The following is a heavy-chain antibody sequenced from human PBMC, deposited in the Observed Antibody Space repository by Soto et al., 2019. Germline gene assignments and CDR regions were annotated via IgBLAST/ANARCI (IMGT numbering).Heavy chain of an antibody. CDR1: GGSFSGYY. D-gene: IGHD2-8*01. J-gene: IGHJ6*02. V-gene: IGHV4-34*01. Sequence: PSQTLSLTCAVYGGSFSGYYWTWIRQPPGTGLEWIGEINHSGSTNYNPSLKSRVTISVDTSKNQFSLKLTSVTAADTAVYYCAKNGHPPYYYYGMDVWGQGTTVTVSS. CDR3: AKNGHPPYYYYGMDV. CDR2: INHSGST.